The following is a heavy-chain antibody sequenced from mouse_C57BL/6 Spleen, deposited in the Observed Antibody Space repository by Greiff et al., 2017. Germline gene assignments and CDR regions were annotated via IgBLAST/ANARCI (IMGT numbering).Heavy chain of an antibody. CDR2: IHPNSGST. CDR1: GYTFTSYW. Sequence: VQLQQPGAELVKPGASVKLSCKASGYTFTSYWMHWVKQRPGQGLEWIGMIHPNSGSTNYNEKFKSKATLTVDKSSSTAYMQLSSLTSEDSAVYYCARPNSYWYVDVWGTGTTVTVSS. J-gene: IGHJ1*03. V-gene: IGHV1-64*01. CDR3: ARPNSYWYVDV.